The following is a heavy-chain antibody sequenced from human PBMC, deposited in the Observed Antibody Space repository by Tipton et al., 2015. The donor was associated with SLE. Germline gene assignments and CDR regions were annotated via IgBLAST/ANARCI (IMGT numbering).Heavy chain of an antibody. D-gene: IGHD6-19*01. Sequence: SLRLSCAASGFTFDDYAMHWVRQVPGKGLEWVSGINWNSENIGYADSVKGRSIISRDNAKNSLFLQMNSLRPEDTALYYCAKDSGSGWYNWFDPWGQGTLVTVSS. CDR3: AKDSGSGWYNWFDP. J-gene: IGHJ5*02. V-gene: IGHV3-9*01. CDR2: INWNSENI. CDR1: GFTFDDYA.